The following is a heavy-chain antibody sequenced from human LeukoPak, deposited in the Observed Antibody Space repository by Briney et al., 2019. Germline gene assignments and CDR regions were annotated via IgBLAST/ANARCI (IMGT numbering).Heavy chain of an antibody. CDR2: INWDGGST. Sequence: GGSLRLSCAASGFTFDDYGMSWVRQVPGKGLEWVSHINWDGGSTGYADSVKGRFTISRDNAKNTLYLQLNRLRAEDTAVYYFARSLVVGATYPYHWGERTLVTLSS. J-gene: IGHJ5*02. V-gene: IGHV3-20*04. CDR1: GFTFDDYG. D-gene: IGHD1-26*01. CDR3: ARSLVVGATYPYH.